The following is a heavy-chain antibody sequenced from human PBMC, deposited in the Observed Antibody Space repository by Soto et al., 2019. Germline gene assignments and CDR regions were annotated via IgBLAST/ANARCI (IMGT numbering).Heavy chain of an antibody. D-gene: IGHD3-16*01. CDR1: GWSFIDYS. J-gene: IGHJ1*01. Sequence: PXETLSLNWAVYGWSFIDYSWIWIRQPPGKGLEWIGEINHSGSTNYNPSLKSRVTISLHTSRNQFSLKLSSVTAADTAVYFCGRRDYHNTFHYWGQGTLVTVSS. CDR2: INHSGST. V-gene: IGHV4-34*01. CDR3: GRRDYHNTFHY.